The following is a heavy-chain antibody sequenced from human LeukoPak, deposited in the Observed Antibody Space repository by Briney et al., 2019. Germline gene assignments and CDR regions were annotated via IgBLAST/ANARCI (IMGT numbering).Heavy chain of an antibody. V-gene: IGHV4-59*08. D-gene: IGHD6-19*01. CDR2: DHYSGST. Sequence: TSETLSLTCTVSGGSINSYYWSWIRQPPGMGLEWIVSDHYSGSTNYNPSLKGRVTISVDTSKNQFSLKLSSVTAADTAVYYCVRLISGWYYFDNWGQGTLVTVSS. CDR3: VRLISGWYYFDN. CDR1: GGSINSYY. J-gene: IGHJ4*02.